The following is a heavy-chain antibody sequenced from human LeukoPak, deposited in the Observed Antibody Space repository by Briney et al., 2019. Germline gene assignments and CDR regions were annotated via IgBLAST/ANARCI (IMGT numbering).Heavy chain of an antibody. CDR3: ARVSCTSTSCSYYYYMDV. CDR1: GVSISPYY. V-gene: IGHV4-4*07. J-gene: IGHJ6*03. D-gene: IGHD2-2*01. CDR2: VYTSGST. Sequence: PSETLSLTCTVSGVSISPYYWSWIRQPAGKGLEWIGRVYTSGSTNYNPSLKNRVTMSIDTSKNQFSLKLSSVTAADTAVYHCARVSCTSTSCSYYYYMDVWGKGTTVTVSS.